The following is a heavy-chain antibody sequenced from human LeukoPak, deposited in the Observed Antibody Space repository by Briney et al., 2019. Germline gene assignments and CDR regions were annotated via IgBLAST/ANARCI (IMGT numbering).Heavy chain of an antibody. V-gene: IGHV4-59*01. Sequence: SETLSLTCTVSDGSINIYYWSWIRQAPGKGLEWIGYIYNSGSTNYNPSLRRRVTISMDTSKIQFSLRLTSVSAADTAMYYCARGYNYGGHYWFDYWGQGTLVTVSS. CDR2: IYNSGST. CDR3: ARGYNYGGHYWFDY. D-gene: IGHD5-18*01. J-gene: IGHJ4*02. CDR1: DGSINIYY.